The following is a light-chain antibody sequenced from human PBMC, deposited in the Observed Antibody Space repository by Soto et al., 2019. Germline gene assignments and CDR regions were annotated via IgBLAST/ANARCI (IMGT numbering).Light chain of an antibody. CDR1: SSDVGSYNL. V-gene: IGLV2-23*01. Sequence: ALTQPASVSGSPGQSITISCTGTSSDVGSYNLVSWYQQHPGKAPKLMIYEGSKRPSGVSNRFSGSKSGNTASLTISGLQAEDEADYYCCSYAGSSAPVVFGGGTKLTVL. CDR2: EGS. J-gene: IGLJ2*01. CDR3: CSYAGSSAPVV.